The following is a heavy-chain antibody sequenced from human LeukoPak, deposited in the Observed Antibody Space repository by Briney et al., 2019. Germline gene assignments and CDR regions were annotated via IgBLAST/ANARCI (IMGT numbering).Heavy chain of an antibody. J-gene: IGHJ4*02. CDR2: ISGSGGST. CDR1: GFTFSSYA. D-gene: IGHD3-3*01. CDR3: AKVKTYYDFWSGYLD. V-gene: IGHV3-23*01. Sequence: PGGSLRLSCAASGFTFSSYAMSWVRQAPGKGLEWVSAISGSGGSTYYADSVKGRFTISRDNSKNTLYLQMNSLRAEDTAVYYCAKVKTYYDFWSGYLDWGQGTLVTVCS.